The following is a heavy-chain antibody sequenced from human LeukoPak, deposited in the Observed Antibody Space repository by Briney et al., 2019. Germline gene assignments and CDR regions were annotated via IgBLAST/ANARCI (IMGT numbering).Heavy chain of an antibody. CDR3: AKDRAMVRGVIITTDY. J-gene: IGHJ4*02. CDR2: IRYDGSNK. CDR1: GFTFSSYG. V-gene: IGHV3-30*02. Sequence: GGSLRLSCAASGFTFSSYGMHWVRQAPGKGLEGVAFIRYDGSNKYYADSVKGRFTISRDNSKNTLYLQMNSLRDEDTAVYYCAKDRAMVRGVIITTDYWGQGTLVTVSS. D-gene: IGHD3-10*01.